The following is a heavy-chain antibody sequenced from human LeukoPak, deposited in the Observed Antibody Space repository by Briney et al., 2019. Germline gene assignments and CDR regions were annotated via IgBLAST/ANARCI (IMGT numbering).Heavy chain of an antibody. D-gene: IGHD1-26*01. V-gene: IGHV4-4*02. Sequence: SETLSLTCAVSGGSISSNYRWPWVRQPPGKGLEWIGEIYHSGSTNYNPSLKSRVTLSVDKSKNQFSLKLSSVTAADTALYYCARDPSGNGGGGEYYFDYWGQGTLVTVSS. CDR3: ARDPSGNGGGGEYYFDY. CDR1: GGSISSNYR. J-gene: IGHJ4*02. CDR2: IYHSGST.